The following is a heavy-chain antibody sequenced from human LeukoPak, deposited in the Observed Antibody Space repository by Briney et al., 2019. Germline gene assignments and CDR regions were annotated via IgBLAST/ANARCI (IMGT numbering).Heavy chain of an antibody. CDR2: ISGNGVNT. D-gene: IGHD2-2*01. Sequence: GRSLRLSCAASGFTFSSYGMHWVRQAPGKGLEWVSGISGNGVNTYHADSVKGRFTISRDNSKNTLYLQMNSLRVEDTAVYYCAKPMCSSTSCYRYFDYWGQGSPVTVSS. J-gene: IGHJ4*02. CDR3: AKPMCSSTSCYRYFDY. CDR1: GFTFSSYG. V-gene: IGHV3-23*01.